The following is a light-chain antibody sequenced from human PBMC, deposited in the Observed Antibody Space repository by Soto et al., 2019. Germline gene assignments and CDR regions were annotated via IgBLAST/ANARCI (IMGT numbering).Light chain of an antibody. V-gene: IGKV3-11*01. CDR3: QQYNNWPPIT. CDR2: DAS. Sequence: EIVLTQSTDSLSLSPGEEATLSCRASHDVSVSLVWYRQRPGQSPRLLIHDASNRATGISARFSGSGSGTDFTLTIGSLEPEDFAVYFCQQYNNWPPITFGQGTRLEIK. J-gene: IGKJ5*01. CDR1: HDVSVS.